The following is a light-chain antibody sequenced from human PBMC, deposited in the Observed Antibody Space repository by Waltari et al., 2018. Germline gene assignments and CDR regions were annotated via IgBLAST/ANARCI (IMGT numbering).Light chain of an antibody. V-gene: IGKV1-39*01. CDR1: QSISSY. J-gene: IGKJ3*01. CDR3: QQSYSTPFT. Sequence: DIQMTQSPSSLSASVGDRVTITCRASQSISSYLNWYQQKPGKAPKLLIYAASSLQSGVPSRFSGSGSGTDFTLTISSLQPEDFATYYCQQSYSTPFTFGPDQSGYQT. CDR2: AAS.